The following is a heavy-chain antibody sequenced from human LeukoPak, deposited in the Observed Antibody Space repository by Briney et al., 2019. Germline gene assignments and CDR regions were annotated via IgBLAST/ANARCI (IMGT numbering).Heavy chain of an antibody. Sequence: GGSLRLSCAASGFTFSSYEMNWVRQAPGKGLEWVSYISSSGSTIYYADSVKGRFTISRDNAKNSLYLQMNSLRAEDTAVYYCARGRIAVAGTFEYWGQGTLVTVSS. CDR2: ISSSGSTI. J-gene: IGHJ4*02. CDR3: ARGRIAVAGTFEY. CDR1: GFTFSSYE. D-gene: IGHD6-19*01. V-gene: IGHV3-48*03.